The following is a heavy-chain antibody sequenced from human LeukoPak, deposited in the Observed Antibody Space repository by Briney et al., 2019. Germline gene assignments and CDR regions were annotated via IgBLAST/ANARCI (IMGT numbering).Heavy chain of an antibody. D-gene: IGHD3-10*01. CDR3: AREASGDGGYFDY. Sequence: RSLRLSCAASGFTFSSYAMHWVRQAPGKGLEWVAVISYDGSNKYYADSVKGRFTISRDNSKNTLYLQMNSLRAEDTAVYYCAREASGDGGYFDYWGQGTLVTVSS. V-gene: IGHV3-30*04. CDR1: GFTFSSYA. CDR2: ISYDGSNK. J-gene: IGHJ4*02.